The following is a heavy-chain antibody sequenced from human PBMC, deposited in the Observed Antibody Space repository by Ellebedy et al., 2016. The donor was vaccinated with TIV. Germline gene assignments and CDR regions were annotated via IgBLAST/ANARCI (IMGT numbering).Heavy chain of an antibody. V-gene: IGHV1-46*01. CDR2: TNPSGGT. Sequence: ASVKVSXXASGGTFTSYYMHWVRQAPGQGLEWMGMTNPSGGTTSAQKFQGRVTMTRDTSTSTVYMQLSSLTSEDTAVYYCAREGVVTRDFDYWGQGTLVTVSS. D-gene: IGHD4-23*01. CDR3: AREGVVTRDFDY. J-gene: IGHJ4*02. CDR1: GGTFTSYY.